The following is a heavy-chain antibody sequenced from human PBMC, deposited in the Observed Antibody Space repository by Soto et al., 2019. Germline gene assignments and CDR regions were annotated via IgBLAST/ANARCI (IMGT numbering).Heavy chain of an antibody. J-gene: IGHJ5*02. CDR2: IQASGGT. V-gene: IGHV4-4*07. Sequence: WETLSLTCTVSGGSIGHYYWSWIRQPAGKGLEWIGRIQASGGTLYNPSLNGRVTVSVDTSKSQFSLKLTSLSAADTAIYYCARDLATPPYNWFDPWGQGTLVTVS. CDR3: ARDLATPPYNWFDP. CDR1: GGSIGHYY.